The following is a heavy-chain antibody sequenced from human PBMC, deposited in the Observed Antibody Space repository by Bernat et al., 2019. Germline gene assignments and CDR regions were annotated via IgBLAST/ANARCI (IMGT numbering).Heavy chain of an antibody. V-gene: IGHV3-33*01. CDR1: GFTFSSYG. Sequence: QVQLVDSGGGVVQPGRSLRLSCAASGFTFSSYGMHWFRQAPGKGLEWVAVIWYDGSNKYYAASVKGRFTISRDKSKNKLYLKMNCLGAEDTAVYYCGRDTYPGFDYWGQGTLVTVSS. CDR2: IWYDGSNK. J-gene: IGHJ4*02. CDR3: GRDTYPGFDY.